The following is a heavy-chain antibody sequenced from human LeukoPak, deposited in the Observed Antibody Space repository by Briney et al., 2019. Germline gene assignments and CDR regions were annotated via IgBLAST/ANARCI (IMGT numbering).Heavy chain of an antibody. V-gene: IGHV3-23*01. J-gene: IGHJ5*01. CDR3: AKDQIYCSSTSCYGWFDS. CDR1: GFTFSSYA. CDR2: ISGSGGST. Sequence: GGSLRLSCAASGFTFSSYAMGWVRQAPGKGLEWVSGISGSGGSTYYADSVKGRFTISRDNSKNTLYLQMNSLRVEDTAVYYCAKDQIYCSSTSCYGWFDSWGQGTLVTVSS. D-gene: IGHD2-2*01.